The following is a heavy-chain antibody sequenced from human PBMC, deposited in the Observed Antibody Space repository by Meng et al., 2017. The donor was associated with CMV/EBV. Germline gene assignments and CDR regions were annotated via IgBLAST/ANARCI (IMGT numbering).Heavy chain of an antibody. V-gene: IGHV1-69*01. CDR1: GGTFSSYA. CDR3: ARDGKSIVGATHFDY. D-gene: IGHD1-26*01. J-gene: IGHJ4*02. CDR2: TIPIFGTA. Sequence: SGGTFSSYAISWVRQAPGQGLEWMGGTIPIFGTANYAQKFQGRVTITADESTSTAYMELSSLRSEDTAVYYCARDGKSIVGATHFDYWGQGTLVTVSS.